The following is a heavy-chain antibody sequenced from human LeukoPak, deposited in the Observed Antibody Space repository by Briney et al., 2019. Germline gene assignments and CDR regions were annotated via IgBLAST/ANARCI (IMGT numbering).Heavy chain of an antibody. CDR2: IYHSGST. V-gene: IGHV4-59*12. J-gene: IGHJ4*02. Sequence: SETLSLTCTVSGGSISSYYWSWIRQPPGKGLEWIGYIYHSGSTYYNPSLKSRVTISVDRSKNQFSLKLSSVTAADTAVYYCARNALRFGPFDYWGQGTLVTVSS. D-gene: IGHD3-10*01. CDR3: ARNALRFGPFDY. CDR1: GGSISSYY.